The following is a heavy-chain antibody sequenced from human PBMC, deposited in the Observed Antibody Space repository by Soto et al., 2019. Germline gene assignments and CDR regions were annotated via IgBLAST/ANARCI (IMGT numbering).Heavy chain of an antibody. V-gene: IGHV5-51*01. D-gene: IGHD6-13*01. Sequence: PGESLKISCKGSGYSFTSYWIGWVRQMPGKGLEWMGIIYPGDSDTRYSPSFQGQVTISADKSISTAYLQWSSLKASDTAMYYCARQGQQLVVGKSQPWSWFDPWGQGTLVTVSS. J-gene: IGHJ5*02. CDR1: GYSFTSYW. CDR2: IYPGDSDT. CDR3: ARQGQQLVVGKSQPWSWFDP.